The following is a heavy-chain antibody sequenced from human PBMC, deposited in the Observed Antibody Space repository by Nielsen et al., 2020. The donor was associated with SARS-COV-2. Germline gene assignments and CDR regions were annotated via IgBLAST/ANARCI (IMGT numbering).Heavy chain of an antibody. CDR3: ARDQGSSLDP. CDR1: GFTFSSYA. D-gene: IGHD6-13*01. CDR2: ISSNGGST. J-gene: IGHJ5*02. V-gene: IGHV3-64D*09. Sequence: GGSLRLSCSASGFTFSSYAMHWVRQAPGKGLEYVSAISSNGGSTYYADSVKGRFTISRDNSRNTLYLQMSSLRAEDTAVYYCARDQGSSLDPWGQGTLVTVSS.